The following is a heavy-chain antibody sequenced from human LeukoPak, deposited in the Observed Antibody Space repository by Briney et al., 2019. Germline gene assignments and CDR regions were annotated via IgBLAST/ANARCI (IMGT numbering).Heavy chain of an antibody. D-gene: IGHD6-13*01. CDR3: AREGIAAAGTYLDY. CDR2: IWYDGSNK. V-gene: IGHV3-33*01. CDR1: GFTFSSYG. J-gene: IGHJ4*02. Sequence: GGSLRLSCAASGFTFSSYGMHWVRQAPGKGREWVAVIWYDGSNKYYADSVKGRFTISRDNSKDTLYLQMNSPRAEDTAVYYCAREGIAAAGTYLDYWGQGTLVTVSS.